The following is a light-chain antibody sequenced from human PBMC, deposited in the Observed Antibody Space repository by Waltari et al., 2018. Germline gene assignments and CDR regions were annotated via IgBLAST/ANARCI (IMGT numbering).Light chain of an antibody. V-gene: IGLV2-14*03. J-gene: IGLJ1*01. Sequence: QSALTQPASVSGSPGQSITISCTGTRSDVGGYNYVSWYQQHPDKAPKIIIFEVTNRPSRFSSRYSGYKYDNTASLTISGLQAEEEAEYYCSSHSSSDTLVNVFGTWTTVTVL. CDR2: EVT. CDR3: SSHSSSDTLVNV. CDR1: RSDVGGYNY.